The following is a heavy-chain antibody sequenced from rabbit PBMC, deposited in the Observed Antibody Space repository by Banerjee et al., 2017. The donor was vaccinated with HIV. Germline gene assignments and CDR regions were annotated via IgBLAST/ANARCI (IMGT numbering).Heavy chain of an antibody. CDR3: AIMNSRGWGDFNL. D-gene: IGHD4-1*01. V-gene: IGHV1S45*01. CDR2: IYTSSGST. CDR1: GFSFSSSYY. J-gene: IGHJ4*01. Sequence: QEQLVESGGGLVKPEGSLTLTCTASGFSFSSSYYMCWVRQAPGKGLELIACIYTSSGSTCYASWAKGRFTISKTSSTTVTLQMTSLTAADTAAYFCAIMNSRGWGDFNLWGQGTLVTVS.